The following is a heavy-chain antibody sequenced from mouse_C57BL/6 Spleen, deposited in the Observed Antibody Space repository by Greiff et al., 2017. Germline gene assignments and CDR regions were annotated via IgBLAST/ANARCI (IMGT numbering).Heavy chain of an antibody. V-gene: IGHV5-17*01. CDR2: ISSGSSTI. J-gene: IGHJ4*01. D-gene: IGHD1-3*01. CDR3: AREYSPYAMDY. CDR1: GFTFSDYG. Sequence: EVKSVESGGGLVKPGGSLKLSCAASGFTFSDYGMHWVRQAPEKGLEWVAYISSGSSTIYYADTVKGRFTISRDNAKNTLFLQMTSLRSEDTAMYYCAREYSPYAMDYWGQGTSVTVSS.